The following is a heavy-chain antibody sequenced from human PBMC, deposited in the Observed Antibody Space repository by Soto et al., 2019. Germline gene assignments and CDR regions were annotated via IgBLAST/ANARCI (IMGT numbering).Heavy chain of an antibody. CDR3: ARAYTGRLPRRADYYYAMDV. J-gene: IGHJ6*02. V-gene: IGHV3-13*05. Sequence: GGSLRLSCATSGFTFSKFDMHWVRQVPGKGLEWVSAIGAARDPYYLGSVKGRFTISRENAKNSVYLQMNDLRARDSAVYYCARAYTGRLPRRADYYYAMDVWGQGTTVTVS. CDR2: IGAARDP. D-gene: IGHD2-2*02. CDR1: GFTFSKFD.